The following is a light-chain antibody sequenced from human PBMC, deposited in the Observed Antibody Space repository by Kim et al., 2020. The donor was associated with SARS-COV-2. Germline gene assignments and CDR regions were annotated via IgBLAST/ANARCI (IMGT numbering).Light chain of an antibody. CDR2: YDS. CDR1: NIGSKS. J-gene: IGLJ1*01. Sequence: GKTARITCGGNNIGSKSVHWYQQKPGQAPVLVIYYDSDRPSGIPERFSGSNSGNTATLTISRVEAGDEADYYCQVWDSSSDHRGVFGTGTKVTVL. V-gene: IGLV3-21*04. CDR3: QVWDSSSDHRGV.